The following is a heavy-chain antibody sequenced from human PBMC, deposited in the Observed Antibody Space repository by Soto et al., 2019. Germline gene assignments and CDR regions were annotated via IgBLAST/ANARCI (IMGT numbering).Heavy chain of an antibody. Sequence: EVQLLESGGGLVQPGGSLRLSCAASGFTFSSFAMGWVRQAPGKGLEWVSAIGSRGDSTYYADSVKGRFTISRDNSKNTLYLQMNSLRAEDTAVYYCAKDLISGYNSGRPFDSWGQGTLVSVSS. CDR3: AKDLISGYNSGRPFDS. J-gene: IGHJ4*02. CDR1: GFTFSSFA. D-gene: IGHD6-19*01. V-gene: IGHV3-23*01. CDR2: IGSRGDST.